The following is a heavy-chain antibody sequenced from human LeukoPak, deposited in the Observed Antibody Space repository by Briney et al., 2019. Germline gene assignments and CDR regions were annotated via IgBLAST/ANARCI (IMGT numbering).Heavy chain of an antibody. D-gene: IGHD6-19*01. CDR2: ISSSSSYI. J-gene: IGHJ4*02. Sequence: GGSLRLSCAASGFTFSSYSMNWVRQAPGKGLEWVSSISSSSSYIYYADSVKGRFTISRDNAKNSLYLQMNSLRAEDTAVYYCARDREAVAEFLYWGQGTLVTVSS. CDR1: GFTFSSYS. V-gene: IGHV3-21*01. CDR3: ARDREAVAEFLY.